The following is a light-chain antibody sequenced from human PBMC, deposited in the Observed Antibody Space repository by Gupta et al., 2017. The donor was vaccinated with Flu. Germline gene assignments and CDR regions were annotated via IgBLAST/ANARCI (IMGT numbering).Light chain of an antibody. CDR1: NIASKN. CDR3: QVWDTGSDHVV. Sequence: SYVLTQSPSVSVAPGKPARITCGGDNIASKNVHWYQQKPGHAPVFVVYDNDDRPSGIPERFSGSTSGNTATLTITRVEGGDEADYYCQVWDTGSDHVVFGGGTKVTVL. V-gene: IGLV3-21*03. CDR2: DND. J-gene: IGLJ2*01.